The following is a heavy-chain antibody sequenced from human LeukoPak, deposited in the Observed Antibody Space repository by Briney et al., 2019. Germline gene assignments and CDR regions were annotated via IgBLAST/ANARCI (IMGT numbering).Heavy chain of an antibody. D-gene: IGHD6-13*01. J-gene: IGHJ5*02. Sequence: GGSLRLSCAASGFTFSSYGMHWVRQAPGKGLEWVAFIRYDGSNKYYADSVKGRFTISRDNSKNTLYLQMNSLRAEDTAVYYCAKPIAAAINNWFDPWGQGTLVTVSS. CDR2: IRYDGSNK. CDR3: AKPIAAAINNWFDP. CDR1: GFTFSSYG. V-gene: IGHV3-30*02.